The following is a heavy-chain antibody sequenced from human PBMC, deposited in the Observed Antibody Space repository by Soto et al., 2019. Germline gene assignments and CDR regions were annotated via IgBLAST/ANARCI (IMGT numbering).Heavy chain of an antibody. V-gene: IGHV1-2*02. J-gene: IGHJ4*02. CDR1: GYSFTGYY. CDR3: ARGDYGTGGYPFPYFDY. CDR2: INPDSGAT. Sequence: HEHLVQSGAEVKRPGASLKVSCKASGYSFTGYYIHWVRQAPGQGLEWMGWINPDSGATNYAQNLQGRLTLTSDTSISTASMDLTSLTSDDTAVYYCARGDYGTGGYPFPYFDYWGQGTLVIVSS. D-gene: IGHD2-8*02.